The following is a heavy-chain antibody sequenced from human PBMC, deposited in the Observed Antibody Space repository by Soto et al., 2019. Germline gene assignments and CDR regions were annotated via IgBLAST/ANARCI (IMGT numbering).Heavy chain of an antibody. CDR2: ISWNSGTI. Sequence: GGSLRLSCAASGFTFDDCAMHWVRQTPGKGLEWVSGISWNSGTIGYADSVKGRFTISRDNAKNSLYPQMNSLRAEDTALYYCAKGSGLYYDSSGYYFEYWGQGTLVTVSS. D-gene: IGHD3-22*01. J-gene: IGHJ4*02. CDR1: GFTFDDCA. V-gene: IGHV3-9*01. CDR3: AKGSGLYYDSSGYYFEY.